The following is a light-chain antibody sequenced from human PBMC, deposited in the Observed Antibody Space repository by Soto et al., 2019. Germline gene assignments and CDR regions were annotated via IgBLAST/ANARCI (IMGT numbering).Light chain of an antibody. Sequence: QSVLTQPASVSGSPGQSITISCTGTSSDVGSYNLVSWYQQHPGKAPKLMIYEGTKRPSGVSNRFSGSKSGNTASLTISWLQAEDEADYYCCSYAGSSFYVFGTGTKGTVL. J-gene: IGLJ1*01. CDR3: CSYAGSSFYV. CDR1: SSDVGSYNL. CDR2: EGT. V-gene: IGLV2-23*01.